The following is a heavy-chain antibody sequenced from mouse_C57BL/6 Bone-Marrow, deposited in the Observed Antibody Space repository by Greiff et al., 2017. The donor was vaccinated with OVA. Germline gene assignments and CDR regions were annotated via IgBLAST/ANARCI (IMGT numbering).Heavy chain of an antibody. CDR3: ARSRGYYYGSSPWFAY. CDR1: GYTFTSYW. J-gene: IGHJ3*01. CDR2: INPSNGGT. V-gene: IGHV1-53*01. Sequence: QVQLKQPGTELVKPGASVKLSCKASGYTFTSYWMHWVKQRPGQGLEWIGNINPSNGGTNYNEKFKSKATLTVDKSSSTAYMQLSSLTSEDSAVYYCARSRGYYYGSSPWFAYWGQGTLVTVSA. D-gene: IGHD1-1*01.